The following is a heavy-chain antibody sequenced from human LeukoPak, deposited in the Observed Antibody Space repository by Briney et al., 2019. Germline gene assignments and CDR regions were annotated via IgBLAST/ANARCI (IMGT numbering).Heavy chain of an antibody. CDR1: GFTFRSYA. Sequence: GGSLRLSCAASGFTFRSYAMNWVRQAPGKGLEWVSYISGSGANTYYAESVKGRFIISRDNSKNTLHLQMNSLRAEDTAVYYCAKANYFDWLKADRFDHWGQGTLVTVFS. D-gene: IGHD3-9*01. J-gene: IGHJ4*02. V-gene: IGHV3-23*01. CDR3: AKANYFDWLKADRFDH. CDR2: ISGSGANT.